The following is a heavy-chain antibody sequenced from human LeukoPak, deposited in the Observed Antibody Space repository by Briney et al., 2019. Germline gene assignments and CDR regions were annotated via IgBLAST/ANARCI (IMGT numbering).Heavy chain of an antibody. J-gene: IGHJ3*02. CDR3: ARTTRSWYEDNDAFDI. CDR1: AYTFTIYT. D-gene: IGHD6-13*01. Sequence: ASVKVSCKASAYTFTIYTIHWVRQTAGQRREWMGWINAGNGNRRYSQSFQGRLTITRDTSATTAYMALSSLRSEDTAVYYCARTTRSWYEDNDAFDIWGQGTPVTVSS. V-gene: IGHV1-3*01. CDR2: INAGNGNR.